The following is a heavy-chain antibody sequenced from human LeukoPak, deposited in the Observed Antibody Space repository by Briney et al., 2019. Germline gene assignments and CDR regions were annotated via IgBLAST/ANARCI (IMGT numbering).Heavy chain of an antibody. J-gene: IGHJ3*02. D-gene: IGHD2-2*01. Sequence: ASVKVSCKASGGTFSGYAISWVRQAPGQGLEWMGGIIPIFGTANYAQKFQGRVTITTDESTSTAYMELSSLRSEDTAVYYCARDLAGYCSSNSCYGDGFDIWGQGTMVTVSP. CDR3: ARDLAGYCSSNSCYGDGFDI. CDR2: IIPIFGTA. CDR1: GGTFSGYA. V-gene: IGHV1-69*05.